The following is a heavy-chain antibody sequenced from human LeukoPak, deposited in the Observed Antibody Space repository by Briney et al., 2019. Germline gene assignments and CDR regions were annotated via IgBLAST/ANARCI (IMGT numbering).Heavy chain of an antibody. V-gene: IGHV3-7*01. J-gene: IGHJ4*02. D-gene: IGHD4-23*01. CDR1: GFTFTTYW. CDR2: INQDGSEK. CDR3: VRAIGSNTL. Sequence: PGGSLRLSCAASGFTFTTYWMSCVRQAPGKVLEWVANINQDGSEKYFVDSVKGRFTISRDNAKNSLYLQMNSLRAEDTAVYFCVRAIGSNTLWGQGTLVTVSS.